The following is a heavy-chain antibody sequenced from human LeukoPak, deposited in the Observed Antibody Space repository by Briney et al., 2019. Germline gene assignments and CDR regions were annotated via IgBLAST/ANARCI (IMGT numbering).Heavy chain of an antibody. CDR3: ARGRLVYAYFDY. V-gene: IGHV3-48*03. CDR2: ISSSGSTI. Sequence: GGSLRLSCAASGFTFSSYEMNWVRQAPGKGLEWVSYISSSGSTIYYADSVKGRFTISRDNAKNSLYLQMNSLRAEDTAVYYCARGRLVYAYFDYWGQGTLVTVSS. J-gene: IGHJ4*02. CDR1: GFTFSSYE. D-gene: IGHD1-14*01.